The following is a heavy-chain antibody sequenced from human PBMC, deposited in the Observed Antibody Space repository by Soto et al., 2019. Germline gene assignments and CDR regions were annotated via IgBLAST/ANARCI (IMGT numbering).Heavy chain of an antibody. CDR1: GFIFSDQY. CDR3: ARDLGGAPYVDL. CDR2: TRNKANSYTT. Sequence: AGGSLRLSCAASGFIFSDQYMDWVRQAPGKGLEWVGRTRNKANSYTTEYAASVRGRFTISRDDSKNSLYLQMNSLKTEDTAVYYCARDLGGAPYVDLWGRGTLVTVSS. J-gene: IGHJ2*01. V-gene: IGHV3-72*01. D-gene: IGHD3-16*01.